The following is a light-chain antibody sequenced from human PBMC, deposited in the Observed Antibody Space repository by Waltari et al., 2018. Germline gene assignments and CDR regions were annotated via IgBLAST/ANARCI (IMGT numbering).Light chain of an antibody. V-gene: IGLV1-40*01. CDR1: SPNIGAGFA. Sequence: QSVLTQPPSVYGAPGQRVTISRTGNSPNIGAGFAVHWYQQLPGTAPKLLIYGNSIRPSGVPDRFSGSKSGTSVSLAITGLQADDEADYYCQSYDSSLSVIFGGGTKLTVL. CDR3: QSYDSSLSVI. CDR2: GNS. J-gene: IGLJ2*01.